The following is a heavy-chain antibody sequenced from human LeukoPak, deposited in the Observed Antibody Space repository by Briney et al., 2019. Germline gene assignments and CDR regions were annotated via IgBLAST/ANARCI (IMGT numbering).Heavy chain of an antibody. CDR1: GFTFSSYA. CDR2: ISGSGGST. J-gene: IGHJ1*01. CDR3: AKDSMITFGGVIVRRYFQH. Sequence: GGSLRLSCAASGFTFSSYAMSWVRQAPGKGLEWVSAISGSGGSTYYADSVKGRFTISRDNSKNTLYLQMNSLGAEDTAVYYCAKDSMITFGGVIVRRYFQHWGQGTLVTVSS. V-gene: IGHV3-23*01. D-gene: IGHD3-16*02.